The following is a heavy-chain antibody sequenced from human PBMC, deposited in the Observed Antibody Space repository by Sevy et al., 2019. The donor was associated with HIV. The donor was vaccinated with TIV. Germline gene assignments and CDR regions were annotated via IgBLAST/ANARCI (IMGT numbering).Heavy chain of an antibody. CDR1: GFTFSSYS. CDR2: ISGISNYI. D-gene: IGHD2-2*02. Sequence: GESLKISCAASGFTFSSYSMNWVRQAPGKGLEWVSSISGISNYIYYADSMKGRFTVSRDNARNSLYLQMNSLRAEDTAVYYCARNNCSITNCYMGDAFDIWGQGTMVTVSS. J-gene: IGHJ3*02. V-gene: IGHV3-21*01. CDR3: ARNNCSITNCYMGDAFDI.